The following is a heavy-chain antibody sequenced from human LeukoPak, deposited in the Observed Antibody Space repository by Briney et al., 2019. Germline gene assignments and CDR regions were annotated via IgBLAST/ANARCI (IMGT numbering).Heavy chain of an antibody. CDR1: GYSFTNYW. CDR2: IYPDDSDI. Sequence: GESLKISCKGSGYSFTNYWIGWVRQMPGKGLEWLGIIYPDDSDIRYSPSFQGQVTISADKSISTAYLQWSSLKASDTAMYYCARQEYCSGGSCYTWFDPWGQGTLVTVSS. D-gene: IGHD2-15*01. V-gene: IGHV5-51*01. CDR3: ARQEYCSGGSCYTWFDP. J-gene: IGHJ5*02.